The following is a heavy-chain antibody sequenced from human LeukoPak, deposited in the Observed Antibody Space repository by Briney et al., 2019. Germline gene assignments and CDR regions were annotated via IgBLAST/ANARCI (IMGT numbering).Heavy chain of an antibody. J-gene: IGHJ4*02. D-gene: IGHD2/OR15-2a*01. V-gene: IGHV3-7*01. Sequence: PGGSLRLSCRASGFTFSSYWMTWVRQAPGKGLEWVANIKHDAREKYYVDSVKGRFTISRDNAKNSLYLQMNSLRAEDTALYYCARSAFPADYWGQGTLVTVSS. CDR2: IKHDAREK. CDR3: ARSAFPADY. CDR1: GFTFSSYW.